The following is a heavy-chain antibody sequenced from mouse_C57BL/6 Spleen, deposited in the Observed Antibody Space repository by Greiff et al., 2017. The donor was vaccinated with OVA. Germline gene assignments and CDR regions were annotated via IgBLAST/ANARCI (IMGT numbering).Heavy chain of an antibody. V-gene: IGHV3-1*01. D-gene: IGHD1-1*01. J-gene: IGHJ1*03. Sequence: EVHLVESGPGMVKPSQSLSLTCTVTGYSITSGYDWHWIRHFPGNKLEWMGYISYSGSTNYNPSLKSRISITHDTSKNHFFLKLNSVTTEDTATYYCARGGDYYGSSDRYFDVWGTGTTVTVSS. CDR3: ARGGDYYGSSDRYFDV. CDR2: ISYSGST. CDR1: GYSITSGYD.